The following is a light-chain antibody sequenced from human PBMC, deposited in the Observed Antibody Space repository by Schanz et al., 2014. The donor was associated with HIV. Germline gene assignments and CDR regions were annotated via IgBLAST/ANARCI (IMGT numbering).Light chain of an antibody. J-gene: IGLJ2*01. CDR3: CSYVGSTTVI. CDR2: EGS. V-gene: IGLV2-23*01. Sequence: QSALTQPASVSGSPGQSITISCTGTSSDIGSYNLVSWYRQHPGEAPKLMIYEGSERPSGVSNRFSGSKSGNTASLTISGLQAEDEADYYCCSYVGSTTVIFGGGTKLT. CDR1: SSDIGSYNL.